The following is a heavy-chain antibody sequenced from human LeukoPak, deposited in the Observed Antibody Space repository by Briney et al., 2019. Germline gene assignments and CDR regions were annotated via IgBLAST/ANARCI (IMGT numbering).Heavy chain of an antibody. J-gene: IGHJ4*02. Sequence: PSETLSLTCTVYGGSISSSSYYWGWIRQPPGKGLEWIGSIYYSGTTYYNPSLKSRVTISVDTSKNQFSLKLSSVTAADTALYYCAKHYMGSSYNHALDYWGQGTLVTVSS. CDR3: AKHYMGSSYNHALDY. CDR1: GGSISSSSYY. D-gene: IGHD3-10*01. V-gene: IGHV4-39*01. CDR2: IYYSGTT.